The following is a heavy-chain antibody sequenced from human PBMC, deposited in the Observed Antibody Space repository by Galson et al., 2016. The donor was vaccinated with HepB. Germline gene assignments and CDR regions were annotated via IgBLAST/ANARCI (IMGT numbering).Heavy chain of an antibody. CDR2: ISASGAGT. Sequence: SLRLSCAASGFTFSGYWMTWVRQAPEKGLEWVSGISASGAGTYYADSVKGRFTISRDNFKNTLYLQMNSLRAEDTAVYYCAKEISVAGVNGLPSDYWGQGTLVTVSS. CDR1: GFTFSGYW. J-gene: IGHJ4*02. CDR3: AKEISVAGVNGLPSDY. D-gene: IGHD6-19*01. V-gene: IGHV3-23*01.